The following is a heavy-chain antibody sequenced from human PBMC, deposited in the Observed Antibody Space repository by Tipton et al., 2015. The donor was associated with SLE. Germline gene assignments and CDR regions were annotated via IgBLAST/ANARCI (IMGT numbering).Heavy chain of an antibody. CDR1: GGSISSGSYY. J-gene: IGHJ3*02. CDR2: IYTSGST. Sequence: TLSLTCTVSGGSISSGSYYWSWIRQPAGKGLEWIGRIYTSGSTNYNPSLKSRVTISVDKSKNQFSLKLSSVTAADTAVYYCARRYCSGGSCYLGAFDIWGQGTMVTVSS. D-gene: IGHD2-15*01. V-gene: IGHV4-61*02. CDR3: ARRYCSGGSCYLGAFDI.